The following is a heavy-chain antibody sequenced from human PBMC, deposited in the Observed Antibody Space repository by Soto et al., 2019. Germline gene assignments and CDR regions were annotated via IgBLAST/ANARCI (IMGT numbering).Heavy chain of an antibody. V-gene: IGHV1-69*13. CDR3: ARGRGYIGEDRYYYCDMDV. D-gene: IGHD5-18*01. Sequence: SVKVSCKASGGTFNNYPITWVRQAPGEGLEWMGGSIPIFGTANYAQKFQGRVTISVDESTSTAYMELSSLRSEDTAVYYCARGRGYIGEDRYYYCDMDVSGQGTTVTVSS. CDR1: GGTFNNYP. CDR2: SIPIFGTA. J-gene: IGHJ6*02.